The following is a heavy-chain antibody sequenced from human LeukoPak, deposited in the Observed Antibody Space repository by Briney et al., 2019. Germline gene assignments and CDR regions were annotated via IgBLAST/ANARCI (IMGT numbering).Heavy chain of an antibody. J-gene: IGHJ6*03. CDR3: ARDYPYSYYMNV. D-gene: IGHD4-11*01. V-gene: IGHV3-21*01. CDR2: ITSSSDYI. Sequence: GGSLRLSCAGSGFSFSHYAINWVRQAPGKGLEWVSSITSSSDYIYYADSVKGRFTISRDNAKNLLFLQMNSLRAEDTAVYYCARDYPYSYYMNVWGNGTTVTVSS. CDR1: GFSFSHYA.